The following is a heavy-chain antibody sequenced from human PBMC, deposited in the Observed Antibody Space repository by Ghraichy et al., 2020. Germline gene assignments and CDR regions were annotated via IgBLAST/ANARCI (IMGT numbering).Heavy chain of an antibody. D-gene: IGHD2-2*01. J-gene: IGHJ5*02. CDR3: ARGIVVVPAAALNWFDP. Sequence: SQTLSLTCAVYGGSFSGYYWSWMREPPGKGLEWIGEINHSGSTNYNPSLKSRVTISVDTSKNQFSLKLSSVTAADTAVYYCARGIVVVPAAALNWFDPWGQGTLVTVSS. V-gene: IGHV4-34*01. CDR1: GGSFSGYY. CDR2: INHSGST.